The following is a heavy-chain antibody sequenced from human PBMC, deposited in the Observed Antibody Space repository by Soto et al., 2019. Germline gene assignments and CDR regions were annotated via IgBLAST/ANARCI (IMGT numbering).Heavy chain of an antibody. V-gene: IGHV3-23*01. J-gene: IGHJ5*02. CDR1: GFTFSNYA. D-gene: IGHD2-2*01. CDR2: ISASGGGT. Sequence: GGSLRLSCAASGFTFSNYAMTWVRRAPGKGLEWVSSISASGGGTFYADSVKGRLIISRDSSKNTLYLQINSLRVEDTAVYYCAKSRTATTSCYGSWGQGTLVTVSS. CDR3: AKSRTATTSCYGS.